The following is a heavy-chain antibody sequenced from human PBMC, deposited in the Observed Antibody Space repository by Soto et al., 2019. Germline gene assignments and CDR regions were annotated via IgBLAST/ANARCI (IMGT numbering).Heavy chain of an antibody. CDR3: ATVLGYSGPGADY. CDR2: ISSSSSYI. CDR1: GFTFSSYS. J-gene: IGHJ4*02. V-gene: IGHV3-21*01. Sequence: GGSLRLSCAASGFTFSSYSMNWVRQAPGKGLEWVSSISSSSSYIYYADSVKGRFTISRDNAKNSLYLQMNSLRAEDTAVYYCATVLGYSGPGADYWGQGTLVTVSS. D-gene: IGHD5-12*01.